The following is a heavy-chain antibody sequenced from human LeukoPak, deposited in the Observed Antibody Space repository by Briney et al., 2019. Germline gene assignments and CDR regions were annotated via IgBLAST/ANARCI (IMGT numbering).Heavy chain of an antibody. D-gene: IGHD6-6*01. CDR2: ISPNGTDI. Sequence: GGSLRLSCAASGFIFSDYYMSWIRQSPGKGLEWISYISPNGTDIYSIDSVRGRFIISRDNAKNSLYLQMNSLRAEDTAVYYCASGSSSVGYWGQGTLITVSS. CDR3: ASGSSSVGY. CDR1: GFIFSDYY. V-gene: IGHV3-11*01. J-gene: IGHJ4*02.